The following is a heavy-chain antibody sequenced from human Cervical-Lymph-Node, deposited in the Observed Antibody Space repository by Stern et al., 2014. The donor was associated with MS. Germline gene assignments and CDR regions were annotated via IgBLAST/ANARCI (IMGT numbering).Heavy chain of an antibody. CDR3: ARHCGKRLACSFDY. D-gene: IGHD1-26*01. V-gene: IGHV4-39*01. CDR2: IYYSGST. J-gene: IGHJ4*02. CDR1: GGSISSSNYY. Sequence: VQLEESGPGLVKPSETLSLTCTVSGGSISSSNYYWGWIRQPPGKGLEWIGSIYYSGSTYYNPSLKRRVPISVDTSQNQFSLKLSSVTAADTAVYYCARHCGKRLACSFDYWGQGTLVTVSS.